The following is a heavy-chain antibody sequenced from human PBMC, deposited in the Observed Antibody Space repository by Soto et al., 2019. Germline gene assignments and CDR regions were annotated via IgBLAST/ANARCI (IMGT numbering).Heavy chain of an antibody. CDR3: ARAYLGRLPRRADYYYAMDV. D-gene: IGHD1-26*01. V-gene: IGHV3-13*05. Sequence: EVQLVESGGGSVQPGESLRLSCAASGFSFRDYDMHWVRQPTGKGLEWVSGLGAADDPYYVASVKGRFSVSRDNAPNSLYLQMNNLTFDDTAVYFCARAYLGRLPRRADYYYAMDVWGRGTTVTVSS. CDR2: LGAADDP. J-gene: IGHJ6*02. CDR1: GFSFRDYD.